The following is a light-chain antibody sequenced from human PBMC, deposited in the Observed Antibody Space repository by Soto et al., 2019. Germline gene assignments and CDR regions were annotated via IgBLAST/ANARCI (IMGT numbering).Light chain of an antibody. CDR3: SSYTSSSTL. CDR2: GDN. V-gene: IGLV1-44*01. J-gene: IGLJ1*01. CDR1: SSNIGSHP. Sequence: QSVLTQPPSASGTPGQRVSISCSGSSSNIGSHPVNWYQQLPGTAPKLLLYGDNQRPSGVPDRFSGSKSGTSASLAISGLQSEDEADYYCSSYTSSSTLFGTGTKVTVL.